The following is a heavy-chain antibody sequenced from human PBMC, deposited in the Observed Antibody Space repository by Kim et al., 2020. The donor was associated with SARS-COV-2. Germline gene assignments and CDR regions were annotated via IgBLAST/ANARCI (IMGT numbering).Heavy chain of an antibody. V-gene: IGHV3-7*01. Sequence: ADYLKGRFTISRDNAKNSLYLQMNSLGVEDTAVYYCARDRGGGSGGYYHYWGQGTPVTVSS. D-gene: IGHD3-10*01. CDR3: ARDRGGGSGGYYHY. J-gene: IGHJ4*02.